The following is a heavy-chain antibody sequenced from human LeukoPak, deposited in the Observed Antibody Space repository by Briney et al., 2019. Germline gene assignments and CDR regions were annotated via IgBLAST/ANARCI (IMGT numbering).Heavy chain of an antibody. V-gene: IGHV3-23*01. Sequence: GGSLRLSCAASGFTFSNYAMSWVRQAPGKGLEWVSTISDSGGSTYYADSVKGRFTISRDNSKNTLYLQMNSLRAEDTAVYYCARQQRYCSGGSCYGGAFDYWGQGTLVTVSS. CDR2: ISDSGGST. CDR1: GFTFSNYA. D-gene: IGHD2-15*01. J-gene: IGHJ4*02. CDR3: ARQQRYCSGGSCYGGAFDY.